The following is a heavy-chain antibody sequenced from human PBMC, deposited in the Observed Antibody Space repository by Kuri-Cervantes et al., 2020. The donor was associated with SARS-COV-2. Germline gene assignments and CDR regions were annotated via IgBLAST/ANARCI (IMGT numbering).Heavy chain of an antibody. CDR3: ATGRVVAAN. J-gene: IGHJ4*02. CDR1: RFTFSSYW. V-gene: IGHV3-7*01. CDR2: IKQDGSEE. D-gene: IGHD2-15*01. Sequence: GESLKISCAASRFTFSSYWMSWVRQAPGKGLEWVANIKQDGSEESYVDSVKGRFTISRDNAQNSLYLQMNSLRVEDTAVYHCATGRVVAANWGQGTLVTVSS.